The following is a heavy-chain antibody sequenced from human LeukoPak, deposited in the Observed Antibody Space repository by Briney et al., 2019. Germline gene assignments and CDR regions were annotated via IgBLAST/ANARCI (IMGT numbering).Heavy chain of an antibody. Sequence: KPSETLSLTCSVSGDSINSYDWSSIRQPPGKGLEWIGYIYHSGSTNYNPSLKSRVTISVDTSKNQFSLRLTSVTAADTAVYYCAIALRQQLVTGWFDPWGQGTLVTVSS. CDR3: AIALRQQLVTGWFDP. CDR2: IYHSGST. CDR1: GDSINSYD. J-gene: IGHJ5*02. V-gene: IGHV4-59*01. D-gene: IGHD6-13*01.